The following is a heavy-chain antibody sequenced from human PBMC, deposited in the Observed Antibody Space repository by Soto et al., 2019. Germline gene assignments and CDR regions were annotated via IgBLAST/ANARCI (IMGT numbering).Heavy chain of an antibody. D-gene: IGHD6-13*01. J-gene: IGHJ6*02. Sequence: PGESLKISCKGSGYSFTSYWISWVRQMPGKGLEWMGRIDPSDSYTNYSPSFQGHVTISADKSISTAYLQWSSLKASDTAMYYCASRSIAAAGYYYGMDVWGQGTTVTVSS. CDR3: ASRSIAAAGYYYGMDV. CDR2: IDPSDSYT. V-gene: IGHV5-10-1*01. CDR1: GYSFTSYW.